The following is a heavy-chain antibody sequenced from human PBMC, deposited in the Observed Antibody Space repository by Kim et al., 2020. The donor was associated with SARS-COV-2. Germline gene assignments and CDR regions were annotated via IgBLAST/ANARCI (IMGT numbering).Heavy chain of an antibody. V-gene: IGHV4-39*01. D-gene: IGHD6-19*01. CDR3: RRHQRYISDWYV. Sequence: SETLSLTCTVSGGSLSRSSYYWVWIRQPPGKGLEWIMTADYSGNTYYNPSLKSRVTISVDTSKKQFSLKLGSVTAADTAVYYCRRHQRYISDWYV. CDR1: GGSLSRSSYY. CDR2: ADYSGNT. J-gene: IGHJ2*01.